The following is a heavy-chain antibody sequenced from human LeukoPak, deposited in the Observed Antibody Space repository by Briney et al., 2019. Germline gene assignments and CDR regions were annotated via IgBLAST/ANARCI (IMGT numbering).Heavy chain of an antibody. CDR1: GGSISSSSYY. Sequence: SETLSLTCTVSGGSISSSSYYWGWIRQPPGKGLEWIGSIYYSGSTYYNPSLKSRVTISVDTSKNQFSLKLSSVTAADTAVYYCARGHSSSWYRKYYYYYMDVWGKGTTVTVSS. J-gene: IGHJ6*03. CDR2: IYYSGST. V-gene: IGHV4-39*07. CDR3: ARGHSSSWYRKYYYYYMDV. D-gene: IGHD6-13*01.